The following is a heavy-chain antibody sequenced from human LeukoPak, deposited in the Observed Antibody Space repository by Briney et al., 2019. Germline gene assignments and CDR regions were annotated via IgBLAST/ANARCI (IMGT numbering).Heavy chain of an antibody. CDR1: GFTFSSNW. J-gene: IGHJ4*02. CDR2: INADGSAT. V-gene: IGHV3-74*01. CDR3: ATYSRSAPYFDY. Sequence: PGGSLRLSCAASGFTFSSNWMHWVRQAPGKGLVWVSHINADGSATTYADSVKGRFTISRDNAKNTLYLQMDSLRAQDTAVYYCATYSRSAPYFDYWGQGTLVAVSS. D-gene: IGHD6-13*01.